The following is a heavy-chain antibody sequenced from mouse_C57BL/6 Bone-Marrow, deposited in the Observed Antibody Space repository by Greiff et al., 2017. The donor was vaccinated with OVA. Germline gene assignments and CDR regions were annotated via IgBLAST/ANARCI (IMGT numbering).Heavy chain of an antibody. J-gene: IGHJ4*01. D-gene: IGHD1-1*01. CDR3: AGYYYGSSYDYAMDY. CDR1: GFTFSSYA. CDR2: ISDGGSYT. Sequence: DVMLVESGGGLVKPGGSLKLSCAASGFTFSSYAMSWVRQTPEKRLEWVATISDGGSYTYYPDNVKGRFTISRDNAKNNLYLQMSHLKSEDTAMYYCAGYYYGSSYDYAMDYWGQGTSVTVSS. V-gene: IGHV5-4*03.